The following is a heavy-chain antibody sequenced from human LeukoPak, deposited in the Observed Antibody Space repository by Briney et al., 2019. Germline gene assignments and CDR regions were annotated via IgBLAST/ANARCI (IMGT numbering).Heavy chain of an antibody. Sequence: GGSLRLSCAASGFTLSTYGLHWVRQAPGKGLEWVADISSDGSYKYYVDSVKGRFTISRDNSKNTLYLQMNSLRVEDTAVYYCARRGSTMVRGVIMGPDYWGQGTLVTVSS. CDR3: ARRGSTMVRGVIMGPDY. CDR2: ISSDGSYK. D-gene: IGHD3-10*01. J-gene: IGHJ4*02. CDR1: GFTLSTYG. V-gene: IGHV3-30*03.